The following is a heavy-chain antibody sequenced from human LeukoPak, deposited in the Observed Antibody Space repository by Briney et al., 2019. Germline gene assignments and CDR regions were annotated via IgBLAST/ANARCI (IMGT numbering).Heavy chain of an antibody. Sequence: GGSLRLSCAASGFSFSNDWMNWVRQAPGKGLEYVSVISSNGGSTSYANSVKGRFTISRDNSKNTLYLQMGSLRAEDMAVYYCARDLSGGGLDYWGQGTLVTVSS. J-gene: IGHJ4*02. CDR2: ISSNGGST. CDR3: ARDLSGGGLDY. V-gene: IGHV3-64*01. CDR1: GFSFSNDW. D-gene: IGHD3-10*01.